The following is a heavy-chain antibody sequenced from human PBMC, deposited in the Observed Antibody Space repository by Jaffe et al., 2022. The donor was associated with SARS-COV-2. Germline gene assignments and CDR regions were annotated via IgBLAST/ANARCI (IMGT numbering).Heavy chain of an antibody. J-gene: IGHJ6*02. CDR1: GFTFSSYG. CDR2: IWYDGSNK. Sequence: QVQLVESGGGVVQPGRSLRLSCAASGFTFSSYGMHWVRQAPGKGLEWVAVIWYDGSNKYYADSVKGRFTISRDNSKNTLYLQMNSLRAEDTAVYYCARGRKRHVVVTASLGGMDVWGQGTTVTVSS. V-gene: IGHV3-33*01. CDR3: ARGRKRHVVVTASLGGMDV. D-gene: IGHD2-21*02.